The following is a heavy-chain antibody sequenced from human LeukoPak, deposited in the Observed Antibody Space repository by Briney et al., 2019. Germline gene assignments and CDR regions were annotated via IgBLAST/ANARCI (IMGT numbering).Heavy chain of an antibody. CDR1: EYSFTTYW. D-gene: IGHD1-26*01. CDR2: IYPGDSDT. CDR3: AVPQTGREVGATS. J-gene: IGHJ4*02. Sequence: GESLKISCKGSEYSFTTYWIGWVRQMPGKGLEWMGIIYPGDSDTRYSPSFQGQVTISADKSISTAYLQWSSLKASDTAMYYCAVPQTGREVGATSWGQGTLVTVSS. V-gene: IGHV5-51*01.